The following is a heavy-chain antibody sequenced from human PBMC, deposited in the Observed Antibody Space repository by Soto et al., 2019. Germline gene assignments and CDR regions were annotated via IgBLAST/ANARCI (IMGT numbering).Heavy chain of an antibody. CDR2: IYPGDSDT. V-gene: IGHV5-51*01. CDR3: ARVYWNYAPFHCYLHAF. Sequence: GESLKISCKGSGYSFTSYWIGWVRQMPGKGLEWMGIIYPGDSDTRYSPSFQGQVTISADKSISTAYLQWSSLKASDTAMYYCARVYWNYAPFHCYLHAFRGKGTTVTVSS. J-gene: IGHJ6*04. D-gene: IGHD1-7*01. CDR1: GYSFTSYW.